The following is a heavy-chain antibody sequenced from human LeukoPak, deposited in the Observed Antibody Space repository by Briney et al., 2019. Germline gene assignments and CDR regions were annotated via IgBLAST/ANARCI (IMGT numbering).Heavy chain of an antibody. CDR3: GRTIAQYSNSWLYYFYGLDV. CDR2: MSGGSEDS. V-gene: IGHV3-23*01. Sequence: GGSLRLSCTASGFTFGGYAMTWVRQAPGKGLEWVSSMSGGSEDSYYADSVKGRFTISRDNSRSTLYLQMNSLRADDTAVYYCGRTIAQYSNSWLYYFYGLDVRGQGTTVTVSS. J-gene: IGHJ6*02. D-gene: IGHD6-13*01. CDR1: GFTFGGYA.